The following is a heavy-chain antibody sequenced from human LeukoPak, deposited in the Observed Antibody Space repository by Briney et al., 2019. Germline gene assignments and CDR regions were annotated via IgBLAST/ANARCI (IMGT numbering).Heavy chain of an antibody. Sequence: SETLSLTCTVSGGSISSSSSYWGWIRQPPGKGLEWIGSIYYRGSTYYNPSLKSRVTISVDTSKNQFSLKLSSVTAADTAVYYCATLKLGATFNYWGQGTLVTVSS. V-gene: IGHV4-39*07. J-gene: IGHJ4*02. CDR3: ATLKLGATFNY. CDR2: IYYRGST. CDR1: GGSISSSSSY. D-gene: IGHD1-26*01.